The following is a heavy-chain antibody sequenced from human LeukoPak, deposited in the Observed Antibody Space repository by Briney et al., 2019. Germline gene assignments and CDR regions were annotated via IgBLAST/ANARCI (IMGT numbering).Heavy chain of an antibody. CDR3: ARSDRSGYYSYFDN. J-gene: IGHJ4*02. D-gene: IGHD3-22*01. CDR1: GGSICSYY. Sequence: PSETLSLTCSVTGGSICSYYWSWIRQPPGKGLEWIGYIYYSGSTNYNPSLKSRVTISIDTSKNQFSLKLSSATAADTAVYYCARSDRSGYYSYFDNWGQGTLVTVSS. CDR2: IYYSGST. V-gene: IGHV4-59*01.